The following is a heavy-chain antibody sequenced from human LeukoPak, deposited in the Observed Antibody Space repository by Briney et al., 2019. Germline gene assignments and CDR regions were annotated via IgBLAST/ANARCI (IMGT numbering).Heavy chain of an antibody. J-gene: IGHJ4*02. CDR3: AREARYCSSTSCYNRLGDY. Sequence: GASVKVSCKASGGTFSSYAISWVRQAPGQGLEWMGGIIPIFGTANYAQKFQGRVTITADKSTSTAYMELSSLRSEDTAVYYCAREARYCSSTSCYNRLGDYWGQGTLVTVSS. CDR2: IIPIFGTA. V-gene: IGHV1-69*06. CDR1: GGTFSSYA. D-gene: IGHD2-2*02.